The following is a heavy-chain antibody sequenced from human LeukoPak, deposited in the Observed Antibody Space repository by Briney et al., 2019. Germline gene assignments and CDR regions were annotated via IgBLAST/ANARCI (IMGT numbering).Heavy chain of an antibody. CDR1: GGSISSSSYY. V-gene: IGHV4-39*07. D-gene: IGHD4-23*01. Sequence: SETLSLTCTVSGGSISSSSYYWGWIRQPPGKGLEWIGSIYYSGSTNYNPSLKSRVTISVDTSKNQFSLKLSSVTAADTAVYYCARDADYGGNSFFDYWGQGTLVTVSS. CDR3: ARDADYGGNSFFDY. CDR2: IYYSGST. J-gene: IGHJ4*02.